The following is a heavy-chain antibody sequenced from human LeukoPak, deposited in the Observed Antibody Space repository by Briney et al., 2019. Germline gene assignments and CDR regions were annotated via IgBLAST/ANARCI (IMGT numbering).Heavy chain of an antibody. J-gene: IGHJ3*02. CDR3: ARGVIATRDAFDI. D-gene: IGHD2-21*01. CDR2: INWNGGST. Sequence: GGSLRPSCAASGFTFDDYGMSWVRQAPGKGLEWVSGINWNGGSTGYADSVKGRFAISRDNAKNSLYLQMNSLRAEDTALYYCARGVIATRDAFDIWGQGTMVTVSS. V-gene: IGHV3-20*04. CDR1: GFTFDDYG.